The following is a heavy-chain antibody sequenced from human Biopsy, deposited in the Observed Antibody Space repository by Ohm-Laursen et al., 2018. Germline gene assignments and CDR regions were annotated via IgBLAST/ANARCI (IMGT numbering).Heavy chain of an antibody. J-gene: IGHJ4*02. CDR1: GGSISSRTHY. CDR2: INHSGRT. CDR3: ARQVDFWSGYVDY. D-gene: IGHD3-3*01. Sequence: SDTLSLTCTLSGGSISSRTHYWGWIRQTPGRGLEWIGEINHSGRTNYNPSLKSRVTISVDTSKNQFSLKVRSVTAAGTAVYYCARQVDFWSGYVDYWGQGTLVAVSS. V-gene: IGHV4-39*01.